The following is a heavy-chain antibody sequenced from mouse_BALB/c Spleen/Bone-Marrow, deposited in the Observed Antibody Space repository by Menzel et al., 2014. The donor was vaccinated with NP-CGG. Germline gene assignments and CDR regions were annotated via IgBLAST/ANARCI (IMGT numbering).Heavy chain of an antibody. CDR1: GYSFXGYT. Sequence: EVQLQQSGPELVKPGASMKISCKASGYSFXGYTMNWVKQSHGKNLEWIGLINPYNGGTSYNQEFKGKATLTVDKSSSTAYMELLSLTSEDSAVYYCARKPPIYYDFALDYWGQGTTLTVSS. CDR2: INPYNGGT. J-gene: IGHJ2*01. D-gene: IGHD2-4*01. V-gene: IGHV1-18*01. CDR3: ARKPPIYYDFALDY.